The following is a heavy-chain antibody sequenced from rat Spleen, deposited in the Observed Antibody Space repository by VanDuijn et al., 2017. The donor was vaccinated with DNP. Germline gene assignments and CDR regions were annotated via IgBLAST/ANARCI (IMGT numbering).Heavy chain of an antibody. D-gene: IGHD1-2*01. CDR1: GFTFNKYW. CDR3: ASWAPIAPISAANY. Sequence: EVQLVESGGDLVQPGRSLKLSCVASGFTFNKYWMTWIRQVPGKGLEWIASITSSGGSTYYPESVKGRFTISRDNAENTVHLQMNSRRSEDSATYYCASWAPIAPISAANYWGQGVMVTVSS. V-gene: IGHV5-31*01. CDR2: ITSSGGST. J-gene: IGHJ2*01.